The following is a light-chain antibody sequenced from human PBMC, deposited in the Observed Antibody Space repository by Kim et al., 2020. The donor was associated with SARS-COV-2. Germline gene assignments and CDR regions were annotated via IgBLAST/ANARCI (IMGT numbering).Light chain of an antibody. CDR3: QQYDSRPPWT. CDR2: DAS. Sequence: EIVMTQSPTTLSVSPGERATLSCRASQSVSSYLAWYQQKHGQAPRLLIHDASTRATGIPARFSGSGSGTEFTLTINNLQSEDFAVYYCQQYDSRPPWTFGQGTKVDIK. V-gene: IGKV3-15*01. J-gene: IGKJ1*01. CDR1: QSVSSY.